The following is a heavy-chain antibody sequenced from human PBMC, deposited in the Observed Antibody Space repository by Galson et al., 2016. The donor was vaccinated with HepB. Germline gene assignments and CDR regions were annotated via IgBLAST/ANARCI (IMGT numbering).Heavy chain of an antibody. CDR3: ATDVRAMRVYNYYGMDV. CDR2: VSFDGFDK. J-gene: IGHJ6*02. CDR1: GFNFDRLA. D-gene: IGHD1-26*01. Sequence: SLRLSCAASGFNFDRLAVHWVHQAPGKGLEWVAVVSFDGFDKKYADSVKGRFSIARDNSKSTVYLQIDSLRAEDTAIYYCATDVRAMRVYNYYGMDVWGRGTTVSVSS. V-gene: IGHV3-30*03.